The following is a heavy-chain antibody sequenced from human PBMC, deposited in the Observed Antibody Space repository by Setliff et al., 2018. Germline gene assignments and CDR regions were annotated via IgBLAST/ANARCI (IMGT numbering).Heavy chain of an antibody. CDR1: GVSFGSGTYY. J-gene: IGHJ4*02. CDR3: AGTPALGTSWLSPFDY. V-gene: IGHV4-61*02. Sequence: SETLSLTCTVSGVSFGSGTYYWSWIRQPAGKGLEWIGLIQSTGNTNYNPSLQSRVTISIDTSKNQFSLKMGSVTAADTAMYYCAGTPALGTSWLSPFDYWGQGTLVTVSS. D-gene: IGHD5-12*01. CDR2: IQSTGNT.